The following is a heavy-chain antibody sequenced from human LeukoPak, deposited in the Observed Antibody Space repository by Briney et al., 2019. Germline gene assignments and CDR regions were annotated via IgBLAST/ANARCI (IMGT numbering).Heavy chain of an antibody. V-gene: IGHV1-18*04. CDR1: GYTFTGYY. D-gene: IGHD3-22*01. CDR3: ARSYYYDSSGFADY. J-gene: IGHJ4*02. CDR2: ISAYNGNT. Sequence: ASVKVSCKASGYTFTGYYMHWVRQAPGQGLEWMGWISAYNGNTNYAQKLQGRVTMTTDTSTSTAYMELRSLRSDDTAVYYCARSYYYDSSGFADYWGQGTLVTVSS.